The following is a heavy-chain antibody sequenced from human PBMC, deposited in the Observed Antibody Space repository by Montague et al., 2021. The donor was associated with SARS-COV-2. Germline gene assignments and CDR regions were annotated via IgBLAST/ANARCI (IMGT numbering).Heavy chain of an antibody. J-gene: IGHJ4*02. CDR1: FGSVKNYF. CDR2: IFVTGGT. V-gene: IGHV4-4*07. D-gene: IGHD6-13*01. Sequence: SETLSLTCTVSFGSVKNYFWIWIRQPVGKGLEWIGHIFVTGGTKYTPSLKSRVTMSLDTSKNQFSLKLSSVTAADTAIYYCAGAFGSSFDFWGQGILVAVSS. CDR3: AGAFGSSFDF.